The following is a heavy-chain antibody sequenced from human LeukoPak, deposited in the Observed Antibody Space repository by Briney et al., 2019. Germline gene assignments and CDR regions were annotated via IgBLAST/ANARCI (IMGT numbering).Heavy chain of an antibody. CDR3: AKGHRANGGYCSSTSCLYYQYFDY. CDR2: ISRGGSSR. Sequence: PGGSLRLSCAASGFTFSDYYMSWIRQAPGKGLEWVSSISRGGSSRYYADSVKGRFTISRDNAKNSLDLQMNSLRAEDTAVYYCAKGHRANGGYCSSTSCLYYQYFDYWGQGTLVTVSS. J-gene: IGHJ4*02. CDR1: GFTFSDYY. D-gene: IGHD2-2*01. V-gene: IGHV3-11*01.